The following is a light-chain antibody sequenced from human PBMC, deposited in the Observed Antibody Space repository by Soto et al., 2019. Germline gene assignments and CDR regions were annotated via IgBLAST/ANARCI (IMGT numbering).Light chain of an antibody. CDR2: AAS. CDR1: QSISSY. V-gene: IGKV1-39*01. Sequence: DIQMPQSPSSLSASVGEGVTITCRASQSISSYLNWYQQKPGKAPKLLIYAASSLQSGVPSRFSGSGSGTDFTLTISSLQPEDFATYYCQQSYSTPLFGGGTKVEIK. J-gene: IGKJ4*01. CDR3: QQSYSTPL.